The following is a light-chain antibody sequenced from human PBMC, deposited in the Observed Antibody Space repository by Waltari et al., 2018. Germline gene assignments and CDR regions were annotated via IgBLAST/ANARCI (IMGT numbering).Light chain of an antibody. Sequence: DIVMTQSPDSLAVSLGERATINCKSSQRILYVKNYLAWYQQKPGQPPKLLIYWASTRESGVPDRFSGSGSGTDFTLTISSLQAEDVAIYFCQQYYNSPPTFGQGTKVQIK. V-gene: IGKV4-1*01. J-gene: IGKJ1*01. CDR2: WAS. CDR3: QQYYNSPPT. CDR1: QRILYVKNY.